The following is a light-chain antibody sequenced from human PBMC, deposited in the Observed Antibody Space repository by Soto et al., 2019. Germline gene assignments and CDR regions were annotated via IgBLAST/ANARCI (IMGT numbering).Light chain of an antibody. CDR1: DSNIGSNT. Sequence: QSVLTQAPSASGTPGQSVTISCSGSDSNIGSNTVNWYQQLPGMAPKLLIYANFQRSSGVPDRFSASKSGTSASLAISGLQSEDVAHYYCAVWDDGLGGWVFGGGTKLTVL. V-gene: IGLV1-44*01. CDR2: ANF. J-gene: IGLJ2*01. CDR3: AVWDDGLGGWV.